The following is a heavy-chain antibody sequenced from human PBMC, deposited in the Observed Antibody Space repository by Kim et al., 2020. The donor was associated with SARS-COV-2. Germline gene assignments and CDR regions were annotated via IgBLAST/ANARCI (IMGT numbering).Heavy chain of an antibody. CDR1: GDSISNYY. D-gene: IGHD1-1*01. J-gene: IGHJ1*01. Sequence: SETLSLICTVSGDSISNYYWSWLRQSPGKGLEWIGYIHSTGSTHYNPSLKSRVTMSVDTSNNQFSLKLASVTTADTAVYYCARGNDIWAWYLQRWGQGTLVTVSS. V-gene: IGHV4-59*01. CDR3: ARGNDIWAWYLQR. CDR2: IHSTGST.